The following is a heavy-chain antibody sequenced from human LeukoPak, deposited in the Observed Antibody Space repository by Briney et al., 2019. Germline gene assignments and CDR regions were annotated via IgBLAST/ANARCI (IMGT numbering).Heavy chain of an antibody. CDR1: GGSISSSSYY. D-gene: IGHD3-10*01. CDR2: MDYSGST. V-gene: IGHV4-39*01. J-gene: IGHJ4*02. CDR3: AVVRGHFDY. Sequence: PSETLSLTCTVSGGSISSSSYYWGWIRQPPGKGLEWIGSMDYSGSTYFNPSLKSRVAISVGTSKNQFSLKLSSVTAADTAVYYCAVVRGHFDYWGQGTLVTVSS.